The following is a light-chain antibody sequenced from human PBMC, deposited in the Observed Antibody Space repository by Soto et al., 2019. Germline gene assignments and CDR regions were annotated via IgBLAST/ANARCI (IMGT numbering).Light chain of an antibody. CDR2: NDD. Sequence: QSVLTQPPSVSGTPGLRVNISCSGGISNIGKDTVNWYQQLPGTAPKLLMFNDDKRPSGVPDRVSGSRSGASAYLAISGLQSDDEAVYFCSTWDESLNGWVFGGGTKLTVL. CDR3: STWDESLNGWV. J-gene: IGLJ3*02. V-gene: IGLV1-44*01. CDR1: ISNIGKDT.